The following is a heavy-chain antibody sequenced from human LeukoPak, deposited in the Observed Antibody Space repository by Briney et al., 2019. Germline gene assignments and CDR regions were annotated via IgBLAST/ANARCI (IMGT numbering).Heavy chain of an antibody. CDR1: GGSISSGGYY. CDR2: IYYSGST. V-gene: IGHV4-31*03. J-gene: IGHJ4*02. D-gene: IGHD3-9*01. CDR3: ARHSRLAAPSYFDY. Sequence: SETLSLTCTVSGGSISSGGYYWSWIRQHPGKGLEWIGYIYYSGSTYYNPSLKSRVTISVDTSKNQFSLELSSVTAADTAVYYCARHSRLAAPSYFDYWGQGTLVTVSS.